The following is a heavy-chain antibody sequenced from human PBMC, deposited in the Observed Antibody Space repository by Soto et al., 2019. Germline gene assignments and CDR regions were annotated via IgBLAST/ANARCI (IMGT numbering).Heavy chain of an antibody. J-gene: IGHJ4*02. CDR1: GGSISSSSYY. CDR3: ASPGGYDFDY. V-gene: IGHV4-39*01. Sequence: QLQLQESGPGLVKPSETLSLTCTVSGGSISSSSYYWGWIRQPPGKGLEWIGRIYYSGSTYYNPSLNSRVRISVDTSKNPVSLNLSSVTAADTAVYYCASPGGYDFDYWGQGTLVTVSA. D-gene: IGHD5-12*01. CDR2: IYYSGST.